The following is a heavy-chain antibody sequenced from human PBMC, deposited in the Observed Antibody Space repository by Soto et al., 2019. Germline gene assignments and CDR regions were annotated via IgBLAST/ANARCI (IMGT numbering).Heavy chain of an antibody. D-gene: IGHD6-19*01. Sequence: QVQLVESGGGVVQPGRSLRLSCAASGFTFSSYGMHWVRQAPGKGLEWVAVIWYDGSNTYYADSVKGRFTISRDNSKNTLYLQMNSLRAEDTAVYYCARGHSQWLVAGGLSWGQGTLVTVSS. CDR2: IWYDGSNT. CDR1: GFTFSSYG. V-gene: IGHV3-33*01. CDR3: ARGHSQWLVAGGLS. J-gene: IGHJ5*02.